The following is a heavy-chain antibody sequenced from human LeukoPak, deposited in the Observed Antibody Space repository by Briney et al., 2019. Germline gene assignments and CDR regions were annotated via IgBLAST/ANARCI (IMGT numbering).Heavy chain of an antibody. CDR3: ASLIAAGYFDH. Sequence: KTSETLSLTCTVSGGSISSSSYSWGWIRQPPGKGLEWIGVIYHSGGTYYNPSLKSRLTMSVDTSKNQFSLKLSSVTATDTAVYYCASLIAAGYFDHWGQGTLVTVSS. V-gene: IGHV4-39*01. J-gene: IGHJ4*02. D-gene: IGHD6-13*01. CDR1: GGSISSSSYS. CDR2: IYHSGGT.